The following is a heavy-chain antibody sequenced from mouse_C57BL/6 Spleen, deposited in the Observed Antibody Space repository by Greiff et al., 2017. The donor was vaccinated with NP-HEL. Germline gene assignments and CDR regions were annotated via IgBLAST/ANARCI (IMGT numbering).Heavy chain of an antibody. CDR1: GFTFSSYA. Sequence: DVQLVESGGGLVKPGGSLKLSCAASGFTFSSYAMSWVRQTPEKRLEWVATISAGGSYTYYPDNVKGRFTISRDNAKNNLYLQMSHLKSEDTAMYYCARDRGDWDYFDYWGQGTTLTVSS. J-gene: IGHJ2*01. D-gene: IGHD4-1*01. CDR3: ARDRGDWDYFDY. CDR2: ISAGGSYT. V-gene: IGHV5-4*01.